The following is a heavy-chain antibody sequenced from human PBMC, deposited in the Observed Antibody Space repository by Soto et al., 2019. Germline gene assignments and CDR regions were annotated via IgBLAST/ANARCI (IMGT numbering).Heavy chain of an antibody. Sequence: PGGSLRLSCAASGFPFSSYWMSWVRQAPGKGLEWVANIKQDGSEKYYVDSVKGRFTISRDNAKNSLYLQMNSLRAEDTAVYYCARGAVAGHYYYYYMDVWGKGTTVTVSS. CDR2: IKQDGSEK. V-gene: IGHV3-7*04. D-gene: IGHD6-19*01. CDR1: GFPFSSYW. J-gene: IGHJ6*03. CDR3: ARGAVAGHYYYYYMDV.